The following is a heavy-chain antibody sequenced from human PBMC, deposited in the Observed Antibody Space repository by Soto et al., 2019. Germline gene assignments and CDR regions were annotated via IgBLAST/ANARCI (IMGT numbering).Heavy chain of an antibody. CDR2: ISYDGSNK. CDR1: GFTFSSYA. D-gene: IGHD6-13*01. J-gene: IGHJ6*02. V-gene: IGHV3-30-3*01. CDR3: ATDIAAARFRRWAYYYGMDV. Sequence: GGSLRLSCAASGFTFSSYAMHWVRQAPGKGLEWVAVISYDGSNKYYADSVKGRFTISRDNSKNTLYLQMNSLRAEDTAVYYCATDIAAARFRRWAYYYGMDVWGQGTTVTVSS.